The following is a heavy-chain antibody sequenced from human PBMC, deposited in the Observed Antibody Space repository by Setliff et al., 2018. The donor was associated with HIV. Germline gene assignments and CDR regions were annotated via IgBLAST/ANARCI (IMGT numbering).Heavy chain of an antibody. CDR2: MNPNSGNT. CDR3: ARARRDSYDRGRRNHYYIDV. Sequence: ASVKVSCKASGYTFSSYDINWVRQATGQGLEWMGWMNPNSGNTGYAQKFQGRVTMTSDTSISTAYMELNNLKFEDTAVYYCARARRDSYDRGRRNHYYIDVWGKGTTVTVSS. V-gene: IGHV1-8*02. D-gene: IGHD3-22*01. CDR1: GYTFSSYD. J-gene: IGHJ6*03.